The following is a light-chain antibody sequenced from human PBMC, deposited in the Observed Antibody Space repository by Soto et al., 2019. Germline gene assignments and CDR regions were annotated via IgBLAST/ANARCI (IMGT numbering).Light chain of an antibody. CDR2: DVP. J-gene: IGKJ1*01. V-gene: IGKV1-5*01. CDR1: QSIRAS. CDR3: QQYNAYSRT. Sequence: DIRMTQSPSTLSASVGDRVTITCRASQSIRASLAWYQQKPGKAPDLLISDVPSLERGVPSRFSGSGSGTEFTLTISSMQPDDFATYYCQQYNAYSRTFGRGTKVEIK.